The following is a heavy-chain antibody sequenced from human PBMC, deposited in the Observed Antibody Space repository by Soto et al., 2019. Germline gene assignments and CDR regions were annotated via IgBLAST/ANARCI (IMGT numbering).Heavy chain of an antibody. CDR1: RVAFSKFI. V-gene: IGHV1-69*13. D-gene: IGHD2-2*01. CDR3: AKVRYSSPMGYYYGMDV. J-gene: IGHJ6*02. Sequence: SVKVSCKASRVAFSKFIVTWVRQAPGLGLEWVGGIIPVFGTANYAQKFQGRVTITADESTSTSYMEVNKLRSEDTAVYYCAKVRYSSPMGYYYGMDVWGQGTTVTVSS. CDR2: IIPVFGTA.